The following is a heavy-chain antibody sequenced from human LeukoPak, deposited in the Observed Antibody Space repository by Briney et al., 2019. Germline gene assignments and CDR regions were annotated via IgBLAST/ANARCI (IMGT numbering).Heavy chain of an antibody. J-gene: IGHJ4*02. D-gene: IGHD6-13*01. CDR2: IDPSDSYT. CDR1: GYSFTSYW. CDR3: ARQGSSSWLDY. Sequence: GESLKISYKGSGYSFTSYWISWGRQMPGKGVEWRGRIDPSDSYTNYSPSFQGHVTISADKSISTAYLQWSSLKASDTAMYYCARQGSSSWLDYWGQGTLVTVSS. V-gene: IGHV5-10-1*01.